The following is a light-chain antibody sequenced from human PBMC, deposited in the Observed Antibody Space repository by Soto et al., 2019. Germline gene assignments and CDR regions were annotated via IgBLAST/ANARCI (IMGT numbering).Light chain of an antibody. CDR1: SGHSSYA. Sequence: QLVLTQSPSASASLGASVKLTCTLSSGHSSYAIAWHQQQPEKGPRYLMKLNSDGSHSKGDGIPDRFSGSSSGAERYLTISSLQSEDEADYYCKTWGNCSVVFGGGTKLTVL. CDR2: LNSDGSH. CDR3: KTWGNCSVV. J-gene: IGLJ2*01. V-gene: IGLV4-69*01.